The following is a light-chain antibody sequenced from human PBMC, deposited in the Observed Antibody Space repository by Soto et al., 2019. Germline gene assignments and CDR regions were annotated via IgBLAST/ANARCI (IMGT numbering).Light chain of an antibody. CDR3: QQGDTTPIT. CDR2: TAS. J-gene: IGKJ5*01. Sequence: DIQMTQSPSSLSASVGDRVTITCRASQNIHTHLNWYQQKPGKAPKPLIYTASSLHSGVPSRFSGSASGTDFTLTISSLQPEDFATYYCQQGDTTPITFGQGTRLEIK. V-gene: IGKV1-39*01. CDR1: QNIHTH.